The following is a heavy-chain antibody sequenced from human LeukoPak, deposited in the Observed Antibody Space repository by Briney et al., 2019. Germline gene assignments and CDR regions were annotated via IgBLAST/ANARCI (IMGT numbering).Heavy chain of an antibody. D-gene: IGHD6-13*01. CDR1: GYTFTSYG. CDR3: ARIEAIAAAGMYYYYGMDV. V-gene: IGHV1-18*01. J-gene: IGHJ6*02. Sequence: ASVKVSCKASGYTFTSYGISWVRQAPGQGLEWMGWISAYNGNTNYAQKLQGRVTTTTDTSTSTAYMELRSLRSDDTAVYYCARIEAIAAAGMYYYYGMDVWGQGTTVTVSS. CDR2: ISAYNGNT.